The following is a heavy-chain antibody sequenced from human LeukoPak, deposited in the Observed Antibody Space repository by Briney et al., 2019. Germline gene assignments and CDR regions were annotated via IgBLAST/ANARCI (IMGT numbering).Heavy chain of an antibody. CDR1: GFTFSSYG. Sequence: PGGSLRLSCVASGFTFSSYGMHWVRQAPGKGLEWVAAISYDGSNKYYADSVKGRFTISVKGRFTISRDNPKNTLYLQMKSLRAEDTAVYYCAKDEDLVWFGEGSNFDYWGQGTLVTVSS. J-gene: IGHJ4*02. CDR3: AKDEDLVWFGEGSNFDY. CDR2: ISYDGSNK. V-gene: IGHV3-30*18. D-gene: IGHD3-10*01.